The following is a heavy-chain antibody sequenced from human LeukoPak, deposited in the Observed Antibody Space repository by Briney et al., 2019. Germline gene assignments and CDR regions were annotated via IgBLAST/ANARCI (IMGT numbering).Heavy chain of an antibody. J-gene: IGHJ4*02. Sequence: PSETLSLTCAVYGGSFSGYYWSWIRQPPGKGLEWIGEINHSGSTNYNPSLKSRVTISVDTSKNQFSLKLSSVTAADTAVYYCARQSKRSRRITMVRGVNGDFGVFDYWGQGTLVTVSS. CDR3: ARQSKRSRRITMVRGVNGDFGVFDY. V-gene: IGHV4-34*01. D-gene: IGHD3-10*01. CDR1: GGSFSGYY. CDR2: INHSGST.